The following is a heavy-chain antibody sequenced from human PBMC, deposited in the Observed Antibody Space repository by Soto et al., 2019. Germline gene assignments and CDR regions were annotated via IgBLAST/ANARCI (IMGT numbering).Heavy chain of an antibody. CDR2: ITTSSAYI. CDR3: VRSGTARLLRHSWFDT. J-gene: IGHJ5*02. Sequence: EVQLVESGGGLVKPGGSLRLSCAASGFTFNTYDMNWVRQAPGKGLEWVSSITTSSAYIYYADSVKGRITISRDNAKNSVFLQMNSLRAEDTAVYYCVRSGTARLLRHSWFDTWGQGTLVTVSS. CDR1: GFTFNTYD. D-gene: IGHD2-21*01. V-gene: IGHV3-21*01.